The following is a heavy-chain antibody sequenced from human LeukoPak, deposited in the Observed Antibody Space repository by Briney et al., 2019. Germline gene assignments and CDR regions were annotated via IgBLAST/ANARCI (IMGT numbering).Heavy chain of an antibody. CDR1: GGSISSYY. V-gene: IGHV4-59*01. CDR3: ARDLGEGYSYGYLGMDV. D-gene: IGHD5-18*01. J-gene: IGHJ6*02. CDR2: IYYSGST. Sequence: PSETLSLTCTVSGGSISSYYWGWIRQPPGKGLEWIGYIYYSGSTNYNPSLKSRVTISVDTSKNQFSLKLSSVTAADTAVYYCARDLGEGYSYGYLGMDVWGQGTTVTVSS.